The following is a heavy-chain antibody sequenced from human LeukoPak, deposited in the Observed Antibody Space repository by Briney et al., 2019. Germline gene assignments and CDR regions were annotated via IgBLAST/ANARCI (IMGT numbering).Heavy chain of an antibody. CDR3: ASWDIVATTFQYFDY. CDR2: INPNSGGT. Sequence: ASVKVSCKASGYTFTGYYMHWVRQAPGQGLEWMGWINPNSGGTNYAQKFQGRVTMTRDTSISTAYMELSRLRSDDAAVYYCASWDIVATTFQYFDYWGQGTLVTVSS. D-gene: IGHD5-12*01. V-gene: IGHV1-2*02. CDR1: GYTFTGYY. J-gene: IGHJ4*02.